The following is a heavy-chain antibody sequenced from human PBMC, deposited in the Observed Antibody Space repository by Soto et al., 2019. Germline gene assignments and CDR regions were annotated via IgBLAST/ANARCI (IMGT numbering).Heavy chain of an antibody. CDR3: ARGGDILTGYYYYGMDV. Sequence: QVQLVQSGAEVKKPGASVKVSCKASGYTFTSYDINWVRQATGQGLEWMGWMNPNSGNTGYAQKFQGRVTMTRNTSISTAYMELSSLRSEDTAVYYCARGGDILTGYYYYGMDVWGQGTTVTVSS. J-gene: IGHJ6*02. CDR1: GYTFTSYD. CDR2: MNPNSGNT. V-gene: IGHV1-8*01. D-gene: IGHD3-9*01.